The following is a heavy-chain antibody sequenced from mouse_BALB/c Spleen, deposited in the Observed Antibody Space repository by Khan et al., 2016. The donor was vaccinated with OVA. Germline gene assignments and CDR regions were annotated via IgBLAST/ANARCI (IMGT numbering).Heavy chain of an antibody. J-gene: IGHJ2*01. CDR1: GYTFTTYW. Sequence: QIQLVQSGAERAKPGASVKMSCKASGYTFTTYWMHWVKQRPGQGLEWIGYINPTSGYTDYNEKFKDRATLSADKSSSTAYMQLRSLTSEDSAVYYCTRDRSDYWGQGTTLTVSS. CDR3: TRDRSDY. V-gene: IGHV1-7*01. CDR2: INPTSGYT.